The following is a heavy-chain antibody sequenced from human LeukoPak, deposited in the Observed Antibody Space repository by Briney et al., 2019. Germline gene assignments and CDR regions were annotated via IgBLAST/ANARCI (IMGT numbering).Heavy chain of an antibody. Sequence: ASVKASCKASGYTFTSYGISWVRQAPGQGLEWMGWISAYNGNTNYAQKLQGRVTMTTDTSTSTAYMELRSLRSDDTAVYYCARVRTKRITIFGVVIPPDYWGQGTLVTVSS. CDR3: ARVRTKRITIFGVVIPPDY. CDR1: GYTFTSYG. V-gene: IGHV1-18*01. J-gene: IGHJ4*02. CDR2: ISAYNGNT. D-gene: IGHD3-3*01.